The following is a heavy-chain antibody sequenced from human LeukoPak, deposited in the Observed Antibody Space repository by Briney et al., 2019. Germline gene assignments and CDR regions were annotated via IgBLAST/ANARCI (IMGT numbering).Heavy chain of an antibody. CDR1: GFTFSSYS. CDR3: ARDPNSEGADY. CDR2: IKQDGSEK. Sequence: PGGSLRLSCAATGFTFSSYSMSWVRQAPGKGLEWVANIKQDGSEKYYVDSVKGRFTISRDNAKNSLYLQMNSLRAEDTAVYHCARDPNSEGADYWGQGTLVTVSS. D-gene: IGHD3-16*01. J-gene: IGHJ4*02. V-gene: IGHV3-7*01.